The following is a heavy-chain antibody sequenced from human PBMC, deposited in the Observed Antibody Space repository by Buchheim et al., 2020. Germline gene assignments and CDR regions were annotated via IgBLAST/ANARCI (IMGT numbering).Heavy chain of an antibody. J-gene: IGHJ4*02. CDR2: ISGSGGST. D-gene: IGHD3-9*01. CDR1: GFTISSYA. Sequence: EVQLLESGGGLVQPGGSLRLSCAASGFTISSYAMSWVRQAPGKGLEWVSAISGSGGSTYYADSVEGLFIISRDNSKNTLYLQMNSLGAENTAVYYCAKALRYFDRLFDYGGQGTL. V-gene: IGHV3-23*01. CDR3: AKALRYFDRLFDY.